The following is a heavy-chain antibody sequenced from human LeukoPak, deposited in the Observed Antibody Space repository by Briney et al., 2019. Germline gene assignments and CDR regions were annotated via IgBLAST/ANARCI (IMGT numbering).Heavy chain of an antibody. J-gene: IGHJ4*02. CDR2: IRYDGSNK. V-gene: IGHV3-30*02. CDR3: AKGSYYYDSSVPFY. D-gene: IGHD3-22*01. CDR1: GFTFSDYE. Sequence: GGSLRLSCAASGFTFSDYEMNWVRQAPGKGLEWVAFIRYDGSNKYYADSVKGRFTISRDNSKNTLYLQMNSLRAEDTAVYYCAKGSYYYDSSVPFYWGQGTLVTVSS.